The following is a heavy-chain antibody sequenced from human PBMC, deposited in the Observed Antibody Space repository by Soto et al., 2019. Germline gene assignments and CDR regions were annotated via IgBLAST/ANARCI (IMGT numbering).Heavy chain of an antibody. V-gene: IGHV4-31*03. CDR2: IYYSGST. J-gene: IGHJ4*02. CDR1: GGSISSGGYY. Sequence: SETLSLTCTVSGGSISSGGYYWSWIRQHPGKGLEWIGYIYYSGSTYYNPSLKSRVTISVDTSKNQFSLKLSSVTAADTAVYYCARDPPWGKNYYDSSGYWGQGTLVTVSS. D-gene: IGHD3-22*01. CDR3: ARDPPWGKNYYDSSGY.